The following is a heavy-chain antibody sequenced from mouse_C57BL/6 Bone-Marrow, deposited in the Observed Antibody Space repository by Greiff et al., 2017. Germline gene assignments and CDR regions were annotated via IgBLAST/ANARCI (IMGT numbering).Heavy chain of an antibody. D-gene: IGHD3-1*01. CDR3: VRQEGARGYFDY. CDR2: IRSKSNNYAT. Sequence: EVKLEESGGGLVQPKGSLKLSCAASGFSFNTYAMNWVRQAPGKGLEWVARIRSKSNNYATYYADSVKDRFTISRDDSESMLYLQMNNLKTEYTAMYYCVRQEGARGYFDYWGQGTTLTVSS. CDR1: GFSFNTYA. J-gene: IGHJ2*01. V-gene: IGHV10-1*01.